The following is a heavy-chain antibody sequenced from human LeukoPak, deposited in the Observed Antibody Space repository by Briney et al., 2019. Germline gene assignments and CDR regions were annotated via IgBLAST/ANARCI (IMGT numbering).Heavy chain of an antibody. V-gene: IGHV3-7*01. CDR2: IKQDGSEK. CDR3: ARDTYYYDSSGPLDAFDI. CDR1: GFTFSSYW. Sequence: PGGSPRLSCAASGFTFSSYWMSWVRQAPGKGLEWVANIKQDGSEKYYVDSVKGRFTISRDNAKNSLYLQMNSLRAEDTAVYYCARDTYYYDSSGPLDAFDIWGQGTMVTVSS. D-gene: IGHD3-22*01. J-gene: IGHJ3*02.